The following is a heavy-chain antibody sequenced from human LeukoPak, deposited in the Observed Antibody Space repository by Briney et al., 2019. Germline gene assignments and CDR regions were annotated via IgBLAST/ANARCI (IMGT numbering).Heavy chain of an antibody. CDR1: GGSISSCSYY. J-gene: IGHJ3*02. Sequence: PSETLSLTCTVSGGSISSCSYYWGWIRQPPGKGLEWIGSIYYSGSTYYNPSLKSRVTISVDTSKNQFSLKLSSVTAADTAVYYCARLAALDAFDIWGQGTMVTVSS. CDR2: IYYSGST. CDR3: ARLAALDAFDI. V-gene: IGHV4-39*01. D-gene: IGHD6-13*01.